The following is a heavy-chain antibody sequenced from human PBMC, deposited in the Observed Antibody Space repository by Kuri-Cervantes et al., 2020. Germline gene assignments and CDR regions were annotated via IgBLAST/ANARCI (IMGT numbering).Heavy chain of an antibody. CDR1: GGSFSGYY. D-gene: IGHD4-17*01. J-gene: IGHJ3*02. Sequence: SETLSLTCAVYGGSFSGYYWSWIRQPPGKGLEWMGEINHSGSTNYNPSLKSRVTISVDTSKNQFSLKLSSVTAADTAVYYCARAVTNIRFSMRDAFDIWGQGTMVTVSS. V-gene: IGHV4-34*01. CDR3: ARAVTNIRFSMRDAFDI. CDR2: INHSGST.